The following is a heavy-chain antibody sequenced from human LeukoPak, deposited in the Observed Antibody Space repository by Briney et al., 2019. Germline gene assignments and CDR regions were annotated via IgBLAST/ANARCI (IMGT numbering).Heavy chain of an antibody. V-gene: IGHV3-30*02. J-gene: IGHJ4*02. CDR3: AIGDDVVGPTSVIDY. CDR1: GFTFSSYG. D-gene: IGHD1-26*01. Sequence: GGSLRLSCAASGFTFSSYGMHWVRQAPGKGLEWVAFIRYDGSNKYYADSAKGRFTISRDNSKNTLYLQMNSLRAEDTAVYYCAIGDDVVGPTSVIDYWGQGTLVTVSS. CDR2: IRYDGSNK.